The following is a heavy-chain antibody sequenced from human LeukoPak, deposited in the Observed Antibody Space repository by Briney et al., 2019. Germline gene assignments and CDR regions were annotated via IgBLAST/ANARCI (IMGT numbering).Heavy chain of an antibody. Sequence: PGGSLRLSCAASGFTFSSYAMSWVRQAPGKGLEWVSAISGSGGSTYYADSVKGRFTISRDNSKNTLYLQMNSLRAEDTAVYYCAKDHFRSYFYYGMDVWDQGTTVTVSS. J-gene: IGHJ6*02. V-gene: IGHV3-23*01. CDR3: AKDHFRSYFYYGMDV. D-gene: IGHD3-10*01. CDR1: GFTFSSYA. CDR2: ISGSGGST.